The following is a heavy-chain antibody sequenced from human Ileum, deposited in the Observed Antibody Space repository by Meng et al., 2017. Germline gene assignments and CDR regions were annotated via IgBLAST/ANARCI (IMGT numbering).Heavy chain of an antibody. D-gene: IGHD6-13*01. J-gene: IGHJ4*02. CDR3: ARGPPAAAGTGADY. CDR2: IYYSGTT. CDR1: GGSISSGGYY. Sequence: QVQLQESGPGLVKPSQTLSLTCTVSGGSISSGGYYWSWIRRHPGKGLEWIGYIYYSGTTYYNPSLKSRVTISVDASKNHFSLQLRSVAAADTTVYYCARGPPAAAGTGADYWGQGTLVTVSS. V-gene: IGHV4-31*03.